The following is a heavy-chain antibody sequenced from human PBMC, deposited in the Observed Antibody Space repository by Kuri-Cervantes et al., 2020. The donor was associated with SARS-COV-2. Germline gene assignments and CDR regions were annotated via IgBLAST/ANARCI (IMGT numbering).Heavy chain of an antibody. D-gene: IGHD3-3*01. Sequence: ASVKVSCKASGYTFTGYYIHWVRQAPGERLEWMGWINPNSGGTKYAQKFEGWVTLTRDTSTATAYMEVSRLRSDDTAVYYCARGARITILGVLIGGGENPFFDPWGQGTQVTVSS. V-gene: IGHV1-2*04. CDR3: ARGARITILGVLIGGGENPFFDP. J-gene: IGHJ5*02. CDR1: GYTFTGYY. CDR2: INPNSGGT.